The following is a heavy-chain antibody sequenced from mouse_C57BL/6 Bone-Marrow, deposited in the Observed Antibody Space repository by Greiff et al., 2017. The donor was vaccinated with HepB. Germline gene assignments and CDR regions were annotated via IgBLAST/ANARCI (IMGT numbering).Heavy chain of an antibody. CDR2: IYPSDSET. Sequence: QVQLQQPGAELVRPGSSVKLSCKASGYTFTSYRMDWVKQRPGQGLEWIGNIYPSDSETHYNQKFKDKATLTVDKSSSTAYMQLSSLTSEDSAVYYCARSGGYDERDYWGQGTSVTVSS. CDR1: GYTFTSYR. V-gene: IGHV1-61*01. J-gene: IGHJ4*01. CDR3: ARSGGYDERDY. D-gene: IGHD2-2*01.